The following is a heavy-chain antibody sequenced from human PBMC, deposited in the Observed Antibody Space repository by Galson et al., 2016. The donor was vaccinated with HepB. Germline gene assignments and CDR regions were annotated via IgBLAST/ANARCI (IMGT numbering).Heavy chain of an antibody. D-gene: IGHD3-3*01. V-gene: IGHV4-61*01. CDR2: IYYTGST. Sequence: SETLSLTCTVSGGSVSSGIYYWSWIRQPPGEGLEWIGHIYYTGSTNYNPSLKSRVTISLDTSKNQFSLRMTSVTAADTAVYYCARDRRYDFSSGYPRYGMDVWGHGTTVTVSS. CDR3: ARDRRYDFSSGYPRYGMDV. CDR1: GGSVSSGIYY. J-gene: IGHJ6*02.